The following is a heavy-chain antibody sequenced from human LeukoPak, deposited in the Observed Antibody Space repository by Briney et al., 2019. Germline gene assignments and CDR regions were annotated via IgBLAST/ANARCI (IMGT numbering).Heavy chain of an antibody. CDR2: ITPIINSA. Sequence: SVKVSCKTSGGTFRSHIFSWVRQAPGQGLEWMGRITPIINSAKYAQKFRDKLTITADTSTGTAYMELSSLTSEDTALYYCTRVNLRGSQYNWFDPWGQGTLVTVSS. V-gene: IGHV1-69*08. D-gene: IGHD1-26*01. J-gene: IGHJ5*02. CDR1: GGTFRSHI. CDR3: TRVNLRGSQYNWFDP.